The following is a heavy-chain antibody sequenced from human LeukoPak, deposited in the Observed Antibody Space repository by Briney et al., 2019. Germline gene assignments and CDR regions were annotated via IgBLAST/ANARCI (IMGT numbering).Heavy chain of an antibody. D-gene: IGHD5-12*01. CDR1: GFTFSSYA. V-gene: IGHV3-30*04. J-gene: IGHJ4*02. CDR2: TSYEGSNK. Sequence: GGSLRLSCAASGFTFSSYALHWVRQAPGQGLEWVAVTSYEGSNKYYADSVKGRFTISRDDTKNTVYLQMNRLRTEDTAVYYCARDQLAFSGYDTLFDYWGQGALVTVSS. CDR3: ARDQLAFSGYDTLFDY.